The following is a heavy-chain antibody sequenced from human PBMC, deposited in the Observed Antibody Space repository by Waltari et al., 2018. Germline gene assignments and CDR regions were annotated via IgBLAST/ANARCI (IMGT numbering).Heavy chain of an antibody. V-gene: IGHV7-4-1*02. Sequence: QVQLVQSGSELKKPGASVKVSCKASGYTFTSYAINCLRRAPGQGLELMGWINTNTGNPTYVQGFTGRFVFSLDTSVSTAYLQISSLKAEDTAVYYCVREVVPTSTIVVNWFDPWGQGTLVTVSS. CDR2: INTNTGNP. CDR3: VREVVPTSTIVVNWFDP. CDR1: GYTFTSYA. D-gene: IGHD2-2*01. J-gene: IGHJ5*02.